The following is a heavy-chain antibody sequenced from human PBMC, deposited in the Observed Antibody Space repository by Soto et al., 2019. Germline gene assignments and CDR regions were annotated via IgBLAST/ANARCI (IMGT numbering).Heavy chain of an antibody. CDR1: GGTFSSYA. D-gene: IGHD5-12*01. CDR3: ARSGSRDYDAFDI. CDR2: IIPIFGTA. Sequence: SVKVSCKASGGTFSSYAISWVRQAPGQRLEWMGGIIPIFGTANYAQKFQGRVTITADKSTSTAYMELSSLRSEDTAVYYCARSGSRDYDAFDIWAKGQWSPSPQ. J-gene: IGHJ3*02. V-gene: IGHV1-69*06.